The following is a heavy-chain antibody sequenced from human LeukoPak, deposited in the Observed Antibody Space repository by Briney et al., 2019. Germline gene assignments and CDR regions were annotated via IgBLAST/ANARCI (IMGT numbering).Heavy chain of an antibody. CDR1: GGSFSGRY. V-gene: IGHV4-34*01. D-gene: IGHD4-17*01. Sequence: SETLSLTCAVFGGSFSGRYWSWVRQPPGKGLEWIGQIHHGGGTGYNSSLRSRVTMSVDTSKNQFSLKLSSVTAADTAVYYCAQHGEFYFDIWGRGTLVTVSS. CDR3: AQHGEFYFDI. CDR2: IHHGGGT. J-gene: IGHJ2*01.